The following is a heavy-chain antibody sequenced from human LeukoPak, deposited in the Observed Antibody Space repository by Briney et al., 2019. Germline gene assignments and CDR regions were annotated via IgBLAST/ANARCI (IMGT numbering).Heavy chain of an antibody. J-gene: IGHJ4*02. V-gene: IGHV3-43D*03. CDR2: ISWDGART. D-gene: IGHD3-22*01. Sequence: GGSLRLSCAASGFSFDDYAMHWVRQPPGKGLEWVSLISWDGARTYYADSVKGRFTISRDNNKNSLYLQMNSLRSEDTAFYYCAKSHYYHSSTKTAYFDSWGQGTLVTVSS. CDR3: AKSHYYHSSTKTAYFDS. CDR1: GFSFDDYA.